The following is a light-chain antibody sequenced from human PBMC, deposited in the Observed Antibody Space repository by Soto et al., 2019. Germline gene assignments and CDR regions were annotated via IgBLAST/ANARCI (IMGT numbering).Light chain of an antibody. J-gene: IGKJ1*01. CDR3: QHRSNWPPWT. V-gene: IGKV3-11*01. Sequence: DIVLTQSPVTLPLSPGDRATLSCRASQSVSDYLAWYQQKPGQAPRLLIYDASNRASGIPARFSGSGSGTDFTLTISNLEPEDFAVYYCQHRSNWPPWTFGQGTKVEMK. CDR1: QSVSDY. CDR2: DAS.